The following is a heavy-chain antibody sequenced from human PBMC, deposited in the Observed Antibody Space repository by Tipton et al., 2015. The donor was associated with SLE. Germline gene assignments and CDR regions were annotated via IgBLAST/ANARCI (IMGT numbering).Heavy chain of an antibody. V-gene: IGHV4-34*01. J-gene: IGHJ4*02. D-gene: IGHD2-15*01. CDR3: ARKWVAYYFDY. CDR2: INHSGST. Sequence: TLSLTCAVYGGSFSGYYWSWIRQPPGKGLEWIGEINHSGSTNYNPSLKSRVTISVDTSKNQFSLKLSSVTAADTAVYYCARKWVAYYFDYWGQGTLVTVSS. CDR1: GGSFSGYY.